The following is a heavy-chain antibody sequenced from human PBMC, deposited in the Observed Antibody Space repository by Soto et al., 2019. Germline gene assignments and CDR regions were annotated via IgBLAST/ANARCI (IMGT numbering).Heavy chain of an antibody. D-gene: IGHD3-22*01. CDR2: IDPSDSYT. Sequence: PGESLKISCKGSGYSFTSYWISWVRQMPGKGLEWMGRIDPSDSYTNYSPSFQGHVTISADKSISTAYPQWSSLKASDTAMYYCARRPYYYDSSGYLDAFDIWGQGTMVTVSS. CDR3: ARRPYYYDSSGYLDAFDI. V-gene: IGHV5-10-1*01. J-gene: IGHJ3*02. CDR1: GYSFTSYW.